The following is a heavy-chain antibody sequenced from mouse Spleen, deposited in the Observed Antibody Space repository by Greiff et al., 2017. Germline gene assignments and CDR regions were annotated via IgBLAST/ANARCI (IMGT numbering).Heavy chain of an antibody. CDR1: GFTFSSYA. CDR2: ISSGGGNT. V-gene: IGHV5-9*04. CDR3: ARRGYYGSTYYFDY. D-gene: IGHD1-1*01. Sequence: EVKVVESGGGLVKLGGSLKLSCAASGFTFSSYAMSWVRQTPEKRLEWVATISSGGGNTYYPDSVKGRFTISRDNAKNTLYLQMSSLKSEDTAMYYCARRGYYGSTYYFDYWGQGTTLTVSS. J-gene: IGHJ2*01.